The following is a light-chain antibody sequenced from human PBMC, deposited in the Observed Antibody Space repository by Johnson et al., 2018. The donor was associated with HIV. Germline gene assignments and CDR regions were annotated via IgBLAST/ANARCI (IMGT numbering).Light chain of an antibody. CDR1: NSNIGNNY. CDR3: GTWDSSLSVSV. Sequence: ILTQPPSVSAAPGQKVTISCSGSNSNIGNNYVSWYQQLPGTAPKLLIYDNNKRPSGIPDRFSGSKSGTSATLGITGLQTGDEADYYCGTWDSSLSVSVFATWPQVTVL. V-gene: IGLV1-51*01. CDR2: DNN. J-gene: IGLJ1*01.